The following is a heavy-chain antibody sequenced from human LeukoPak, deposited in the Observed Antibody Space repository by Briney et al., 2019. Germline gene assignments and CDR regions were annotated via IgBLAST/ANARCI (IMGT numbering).Heavy chain of an antibody. V-gene: IGHV1-69*13. CDR3: ARGLRFLEWLAEFDY. CDR1: GGTFSSYA. J-gene: IGHJ4*02. Sequence: ASVKVSCKASGGTFSSYAISWVQLAPGQGREWMGGIIPIFGTANYAQKFQGRVTITADESTSTAYMELSSLRSEDTAVYYCARGLRFLEWLAEFDYWGQGTLVTVSS. D-gene: IGHD3-3*01. CDR2: IIPIFGTA.